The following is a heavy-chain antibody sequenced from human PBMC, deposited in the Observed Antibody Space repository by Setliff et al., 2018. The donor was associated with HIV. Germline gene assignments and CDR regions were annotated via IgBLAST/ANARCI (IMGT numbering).Heavy chain of an antibody. V-gene: IGHV1-18*01. CDR1: GYTFTNYA. CDR2: ISGYKGNT. D-gene: IGHD5-18*01. Sequence: ASVKVSCKASGYTFTNYAISWIRQAPGQGLEWLGWISGYKGNTNYAQKFQGRVTITADESTSTAYMELSSLRSEDTAVYYCARGDTPMVIWGDYFDYWGQGTLVTVSS. CDR3: ARGDTPMVIWGDYFDY. J-gene: IGHJ4*02.